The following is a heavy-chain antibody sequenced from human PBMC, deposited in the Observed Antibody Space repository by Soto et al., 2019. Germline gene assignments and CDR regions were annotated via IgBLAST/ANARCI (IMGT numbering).Heavy chain of an antibody. Sequence: QVQLVESGGGVVKPGRSLRLSCAASGFTFSSYGMHWVRQAPGKGLEWVAVISHDGSNKYFADSVKGRFTISRDNSQNTPYLQMNRLSSEDTAVYYCAKHILAVAGYFHGMDVWGQGTTVTVSS. J-gene: IGHJ6*01. V-gene: IGHV3-30*18. D-gene: IGHD6-19*01. CDR1: GFTFSSYG. CDR2: ISHDGSNK. CDR3: AKHILAVAGYFHGMDV.